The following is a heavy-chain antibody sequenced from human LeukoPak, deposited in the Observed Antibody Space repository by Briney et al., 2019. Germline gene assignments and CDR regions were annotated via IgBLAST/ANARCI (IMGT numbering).Heavy chain of an antibody. CDR3: ARGPVVPAARVARGYCDY. CDR2: INHSGST. Sequence: GSLRLSCAASAFTFSSYWMSWVRQAPGKGLEWIGEINHSGSTNYNPSLKSRVTISVDTPKNQFSLKLSSVTAADTAVYYRARGPVVPAARVARGYCDYWGQGTLVTVSS. CDR1: AFTFSSYW. D-gene: IGHD2-2*01. J-gene: IGHJ4*02. V-gene: IGHV4-34*01.